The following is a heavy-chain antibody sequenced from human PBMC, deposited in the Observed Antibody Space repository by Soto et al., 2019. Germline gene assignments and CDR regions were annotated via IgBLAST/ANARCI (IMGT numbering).Heavy chain of an antibody. Sequence: QVQLVESGGGLVKPGGSLRLSCAASGFTFSDYYMSWIRQAPGKGLEWVSYITSSSTYTNYADSVKGRFTISRDNAKNXXYLQMNSLRAEDTAVYYCARDSVYYGDYELNYFDYWGQGPLVTVSS. CDR1: GFTFSDYY. CDR3: ARDSVYYGDYELNYFDY. V-gene: IGHV3-11*05. D-gene: IGHD4-17*01. CDR2: ITSSSTYT. J-gene: IGHJ4*02.